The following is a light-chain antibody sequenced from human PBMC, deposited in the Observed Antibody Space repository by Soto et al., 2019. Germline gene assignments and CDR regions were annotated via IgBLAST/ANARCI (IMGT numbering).Light chain of an antibody. CDR1: QSISSS. V-gene: IGKV1-39*01. CDR3: QQSYSTPYT. CDR2: AAS. J-gene: IGKJ2*01. Sequence: DIQMTQSPSSLSASVGDRVTITCRASQSISSSLNWYQQNPGQAPTLLIYAASSLQSGVPSRFSGSGSGPDFTLTISSLQPEDFATYYCQQSYSTPYTFGQGTKLEIK.